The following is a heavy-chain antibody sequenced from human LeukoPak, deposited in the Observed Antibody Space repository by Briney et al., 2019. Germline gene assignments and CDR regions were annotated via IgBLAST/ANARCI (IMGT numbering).Heavy chain of an antibody. CDR1: GFTFSSYE. CDR3: AKDSGYGTGAAFDI. D-gene: IGHD3-10*01. V-gene: IGHV3-48*03. Sequence: GGSLRLSCAASGFTFSSYEMNWVRQAPGKGLEWVSYISSSGSTIYYADSVKGRFTISRDNAKNSLYLQMNSLRAEDMALYYCAKDSGYGTGAAFDIWGQGTMVTVSS. J-gene: IGHJ3*02. CDR2: ISSSGSTI.